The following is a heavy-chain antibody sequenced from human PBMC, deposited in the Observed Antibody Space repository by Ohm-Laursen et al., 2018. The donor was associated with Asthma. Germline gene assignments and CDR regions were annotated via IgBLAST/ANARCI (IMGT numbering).Heavy chain of an antibody. D-gene: IGHD1-26*01. CDR3: ARSRRGGTYPLYYGMDV. J-gene: IGHJ6*02. CDR2: MYNSGST. Sequence: SETLSLTWSVSGAAVSSYSVYWSWIRQPPGKGLEWLGYMYNSGSTAYNPSLKSRITISVDTSKNHFSLRLISATAADTAVYYCARSRRGGTYPLYYGMDVWGQGTTVTVTS. V-gene: IGHV4-61*03. CDR1: GAAVSSYSVY.